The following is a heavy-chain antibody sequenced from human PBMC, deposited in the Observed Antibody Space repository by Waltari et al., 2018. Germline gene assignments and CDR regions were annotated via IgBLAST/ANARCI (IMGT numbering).Heavy chain of an antibody. CDR3: ASPAADRYPNYYYYGMDV. D-gene: IGHD2-2*02. CDR1: GYSISSGYY. J-gene: IGHJ6*02. Sequence: QVQLQESGPGLVKPSETLSLTCAVSGYSISSGYYWGWIRQPPGKGLEWIGSIDHSGSPYYNPSLKSRVTISVDTSKNQFSLKLSSVTAADTAVYYCASPAADRYPNYYYYGMDVWGQGTTVTVSS. V-gene: IGHV4-38-2*01. CDR2: IDHSGSP.